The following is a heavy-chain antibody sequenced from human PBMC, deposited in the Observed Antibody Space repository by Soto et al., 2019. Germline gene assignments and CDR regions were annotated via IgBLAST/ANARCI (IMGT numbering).Heavy chain of an antibody. CDR1: GFTFSIYA. CDR3: AKDQSNSNPLYYFDF. V-gene: IGHV3-23*01. Sequence: GESLKISCAASGFTFSIYAMTWVRQSPGKGLEWVSSMSRTGDNTYYADSVKGRFTISRDNSKNTLYLQMNSLRAEDTAIYYCAKDQSNSNPLYYFDFWGPGTLVTVSS. J-gene: IGHJ4*02. CDR2: MSRTGDNT. D-gene: IGHD3-22*01.